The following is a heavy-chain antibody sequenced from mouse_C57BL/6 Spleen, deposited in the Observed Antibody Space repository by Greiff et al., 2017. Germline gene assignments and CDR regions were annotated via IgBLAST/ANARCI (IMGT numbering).Heavy chain of an antibody. Sequence: EVQLVESGGGLVKPGGSLKLSCAASGFTFSRYAMSWVRQTPEKRLEWVATISDGGSYTYYPDNVKGRFTISRDNAKNNLYLQMSHLKSEDTAMYYCARDLDYDDYRYFDGWGTGTTVTVSS. CDR1: GFTFSRYA. CDR3: ARDLDYDDYRYFDG. V-gene: IGHV5-4*01. J-gene: IGHJ1*03. D-gene: IGHD2-4*01. CDR2: ISDGGSYT.